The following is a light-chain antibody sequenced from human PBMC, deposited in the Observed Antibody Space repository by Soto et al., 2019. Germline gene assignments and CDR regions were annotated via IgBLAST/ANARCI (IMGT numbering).Light chain of an antibody. CDR1: SSNIGALYD. CDR3: QSYDNSLSGHVV. Sequence: QSVLTQPPSVSGAPGQRVTISCTGSSSNIGALYDVNWYQQLPGTAPKLLIYDNNNRPSGVPDRFFGSKSGTSASLAITGLQAEDEADYYCQSYDNSLSGHVVFGGGTKVTVL. CDR2: DNN. V-gene: IGLV1-40*01. J-gene: IGLJ2*01.